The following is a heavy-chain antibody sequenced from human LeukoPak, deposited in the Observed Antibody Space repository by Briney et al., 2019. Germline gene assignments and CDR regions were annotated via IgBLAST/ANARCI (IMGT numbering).Heavy chain of an antibody. D-gene: IGHD2-2*01. J-gene: IGHJ2*01. V-gene: IGHV3-21*01. CDR3: AREEVGGPAAYNWCFDL. CDR1: GFSFSTYS. Sequence: KTGGSLRLSCAASGFSFSTYSINWVRQAPGKGLEWVSSISSSSGYIYYADSVKGRFTISRDNANNSLYLQMNSLRAEDTAVYYCAREEVGGPAAYNWCFDLWGRGTLVTVSS. CDR2: ISSSSGYI.